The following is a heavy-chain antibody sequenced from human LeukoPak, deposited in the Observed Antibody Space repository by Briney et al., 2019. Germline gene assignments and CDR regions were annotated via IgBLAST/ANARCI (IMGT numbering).Heavy chain of an antibody. CDR1: GYSFTNYW. Sequence: GESLKISCKGSGYSFTNYWIGWVRQMPGKGLEWMGIINPFDSNVRYSPSFQGQVTISADKSINTAYLQWSSLKASDTAMYYCATRKTYASGWLFWGQGTLVTVSP. CDR2: INPFDSNV. J-gene: IGHJ4*02. V-gene: IGHV5-51*01. CDR3: ATRKTYASGWLF. D-gene: IGHD6-19*01.